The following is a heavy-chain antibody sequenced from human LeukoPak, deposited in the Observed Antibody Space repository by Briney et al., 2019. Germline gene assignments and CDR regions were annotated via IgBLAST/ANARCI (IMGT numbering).Heavy chain of an antibody. CDR1: GYTFTVYY. V-gene: IGHV1-2*02. CDR3: AREGATYGGIFLLL. D-gene: IGHD3-3*01. CDR2: INPNSGGT. J-gene: IGHJ4*02. Sequence: ASVKVSCKVSGYTFTVYYIHWVRQAPGQGLGWMGWINPNSGGTNYAQKFQGRVTMTRDTSISTAYMELGRLRSDDTAVYYCAREGATYGGIFLLLWGQGTLVTVSS.